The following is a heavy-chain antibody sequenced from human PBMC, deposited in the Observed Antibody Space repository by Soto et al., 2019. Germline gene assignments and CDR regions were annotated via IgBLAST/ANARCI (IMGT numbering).Heavy chain of an antibody. Sequence: PGGSLRLSCAASGFTFSSYGMHWVRQAPGKGLEWVAVIWYDGSNKYYADSVKGRFTISRDNSKNTLYLQMNSLRAEDTAVYYCARKGYYDSSGNPPGANTDYWGQGTLVTVSS. V-gene: IGHV3-33*01. CDR1: GFTFSSYG. CDR2: IWYDGSNK. CDR3: ARKGYYDSSGNPPGANTDY. D-gene: IGHD3-22*01. J-gene: IGHJ4*02.